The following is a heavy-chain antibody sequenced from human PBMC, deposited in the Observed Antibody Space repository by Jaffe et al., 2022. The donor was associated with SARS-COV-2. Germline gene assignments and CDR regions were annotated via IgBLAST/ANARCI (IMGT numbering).Heavy chain of an antibody. Sequence: EVQLLDSGGGLVQPGGSLRLSCVASGFTFNTYAMAWVRQAPGKGLEWVSAISGSGGSTYYADSVQGRFTISRDNFKNTLYLQMNSLRGEDTAVYYCAKGDVIRYFEWSYDYWGQGTLVSVSS. D-gene: IGHD3-9*01. CDR3: AKGDVIRYFEWSYDY. CDR1: GFTFNTYA. V-gene: IGHV3-23*01. J-gene: IGHJ4*02. CDR2: ISGSGGST.